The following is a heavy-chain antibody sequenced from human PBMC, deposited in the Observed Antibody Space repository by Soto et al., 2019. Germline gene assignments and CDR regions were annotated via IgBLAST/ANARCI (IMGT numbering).Heavy chain of an antibody. V-gene: IGHV1-69*01. Sequence: QVQLVQSGAEVKKPGSSVKVSCKASGGTFSSYAISWVRQAPGQGLEWMGGIIPIFGTANYAQKFQGRVTITADESTSTAYMERSSLRSEDTAVYYCARGNVDTAMVDYYYYGMDVWGQGTTVTVSS. D-gene: IGHD5-18*01. CDR2: IIPIFGTA. CDR1: GGTFSSYA. CDR3: ARGNVDTAMVDYYYYGMDV. J-gene: IGHJ6*02.